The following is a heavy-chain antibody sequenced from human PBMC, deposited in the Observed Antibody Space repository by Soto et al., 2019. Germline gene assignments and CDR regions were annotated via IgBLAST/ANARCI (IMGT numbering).Heavy chain of an antibody. V-gene: IGHV3-73*01. D-gene: IGHD3-10*01. J-gene: IGHJ4*02. Sequence: GGSLRLSCAASGFTFSGSAMHWVRQASGKGLEWVGRIRSKANSYATAYAASVKGRFTISRDDSKNTAYLQMNSLKPEGTAVYYFTRRLGGSESYYFDYWGQGTLVTVSS. CDR3: TRRLGGSESYYFDY. CDR2: IRSKANSYAT. CDR1: GFTFSGSA.